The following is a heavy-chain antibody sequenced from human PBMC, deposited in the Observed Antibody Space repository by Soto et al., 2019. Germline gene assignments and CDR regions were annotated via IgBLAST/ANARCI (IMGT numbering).Heavy chain of an antibody. J-gene: IGHJ3*02. CDR3: ARGPRHGAFDI. CDR1: GFTFSSYG. Sequence: PGGSLRLSCAASGFTFSSYGMHWVRQAPGKGLEWASAISGSGGSTYYEDSVKGRFTISRDNSKNTLYLQMNSLRAEDTAVYYCARGPRHGAFDIWGQGTMVTVSS. CDR2: ISGSGGST. V-gene: IGHV3-23*01.